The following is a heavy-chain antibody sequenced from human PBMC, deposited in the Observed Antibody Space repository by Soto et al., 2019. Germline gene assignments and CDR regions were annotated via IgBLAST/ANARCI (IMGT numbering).Heavy chain of an antibody. Sequence: QLQLQESGPGLVKPSETLSLTCTVSGGSISSSSYYWGWIRQPPGKGLEWIGSIYYSGSTYYNPSLKSRVTISVDTSKNQFSLKLSSVTAADTAVYYCARHRWLQLLVDYWGQGTLVTVSS. CDR2: IYYSGST. CDR1: GGSISSSSYY. V-gene: IGHV4-39*01. J-gene: IGHJ4*02. CDR3: ARHRWLQLLVDY. D-gene: IGHD5-12*01.